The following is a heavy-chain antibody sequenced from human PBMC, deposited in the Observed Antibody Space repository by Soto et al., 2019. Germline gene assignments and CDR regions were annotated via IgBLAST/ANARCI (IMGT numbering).Heavy chain of an antibody. Sequence: ASVMVSCKASGYTFTSYGISWVRQAPGQGLEWMGWISAYNGNTNYAQKLQGRVTMTTDTSTSTAYMELRSLRSDDTAVYYCTRHGRPDITIFGVAAYNFVTWGQGTLVTVSS. CDR1: GYTFTSYG. D-gene: IGHD3-3*01. CDR3: TRHGRPDITIFGVAAYNFVT. CDR2: ISAYNGNT. J-gene: IGHJ4*02. V-gene: IGHV1-18*01.